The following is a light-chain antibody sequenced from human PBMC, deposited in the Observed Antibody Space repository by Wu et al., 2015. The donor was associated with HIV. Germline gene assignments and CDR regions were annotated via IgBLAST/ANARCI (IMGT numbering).Light chain of an antibody. V-gene: IGKV3-15*01. CDR3: QHYDNWRLT. CDR1: QSLSTN. Sequence: EIVMTQSPATLSVSPGERATLSCRASQSLSTNLAWYQQKPGQAPRLLIYGASTRATGIPARFSGSGSGTECTLTISSLLSEDFAVYYCQHYDNWRLTFGQGTKVELK. CDR2: GAS. J-gene: IGKJ1*01.